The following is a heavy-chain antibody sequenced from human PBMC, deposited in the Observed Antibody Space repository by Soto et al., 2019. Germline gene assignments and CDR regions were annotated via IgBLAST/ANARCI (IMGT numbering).Heavy chain of an antibody. D-gene: IGHD3-22*01. J-gene: IGHJ3*02. CDR3: ARYPTFYDSSGYYSDAFDI. Sequence: QVQLQESGPGLVKPSQTLSLTCTVSGGSISSGDYYWSWIRQPPGKGLEWIGYIYYSGSTYYNPSLKRRVTISVDKSKNQFSLKLSSVTAADTAVYYCARYPTFYDSSGYYSDAFDIWGQGTMVTVSS. V-gene: IGHV4-30-4*01. CDR1: GGSISSGDYY. CDR2: IYYSGST.